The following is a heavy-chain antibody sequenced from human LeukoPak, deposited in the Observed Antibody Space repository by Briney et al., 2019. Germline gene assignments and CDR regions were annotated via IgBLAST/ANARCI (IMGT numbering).Heavy chain of an antibody. Sequence: GGSLRVSCAASGFTFTNYAMHWVRQAPGKGLEWVAVISYYETNKYYEDSVKGRVTISRDNAKNPLYLKMNSVRAEETAVYYCARAHGGWYDAFDIWGQGTMVTVSS. CDR2: ISYYETNK. CDR3: ARAHGGWYDAFDI. J-gene: IGHJ3*02. V-gene: IGHV3-30*04. CDR1: GFTFTNYA. D-gene: IGHD6-19*01.